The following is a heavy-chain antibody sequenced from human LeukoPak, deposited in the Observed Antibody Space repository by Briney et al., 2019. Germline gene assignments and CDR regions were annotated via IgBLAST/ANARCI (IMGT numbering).Heavy chain of an antibody. CDR3: ARNDYGDQGWFDP. Sequence: GGSLRLSSAASGFTVSSNYMSWVRQAPGKGLEWVSVIYSGGSTYYADSVKGRFTISRDNSKNTLYLQMNSLRAEDTAVYYCARNDYGDQGWFDPWGQGTLVTVSS. CDR1: GFTVSSNY. J-gene: IGHJ5*02. CDR2: IYSGGST. D-gene: IGHD4-17*01. V-gene: IGHV3-53*01.